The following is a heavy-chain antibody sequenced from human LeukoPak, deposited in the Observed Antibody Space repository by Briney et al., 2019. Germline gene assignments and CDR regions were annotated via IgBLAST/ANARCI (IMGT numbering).Heavy chain of an antibody. CDR1: GFTFSSYG. CDR3: AKRAGLYSSSWYYYYYYYMDV. Sequence: GSLRLSCAASGFTFSSYGMHWVRQAPGKGLEWVAFIRYDGSNKYYADSVKGRFTISRDNSKNTLYLQMNSLRAEDTAVYYCAKRAGLYSSSWYYYYYYYMDVWGKGTTVTVSS. V-gene: IGHV3-30*02. CDR2: IRYDGSNK. J-gene: IGHJ6*03. D-gene: IGHD6-13*01.